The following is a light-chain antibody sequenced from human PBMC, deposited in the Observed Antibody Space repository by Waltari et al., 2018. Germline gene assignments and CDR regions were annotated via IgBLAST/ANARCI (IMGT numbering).Light chain of an antibody. V-gene: IGLV1-47*01. CDR2: RNN. J-gene: IGLJ2*01. CDR1: SSNIGSNY. CDR3: AAWDDSLSGVV. Sequence: QSVLTQPPSASGTPGQRVTISCSGSSSNIGSNYVYWYQQLPGTAPKLLIYRNNPRPSGAPDRFSGSKSGTSASLAISGLRSEDEADYYCAAWDDSLSGVVFGGGTKLTVL.